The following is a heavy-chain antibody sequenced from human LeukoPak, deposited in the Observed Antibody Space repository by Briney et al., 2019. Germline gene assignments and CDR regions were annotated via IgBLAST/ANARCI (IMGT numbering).Heavy chain of an antibody. CDR2: IGPGGGST. J-gene: IGHJ4*02. V-gene: IGHV3-23*01. Sequence: PGGSLRLSCAASGFTFSDYVMSWVRQAPGKGLEWVSVIGPGGGSTIYADSVKGRFTISRDDSKNTLYMQLNSLRAEDTAVYYCARRNNYCGDYWGQGTLVTVSS. D-gene: IGHD4-11*01. CDR3: ARRNNYCGDY. CDR1: GFTFSDYV.